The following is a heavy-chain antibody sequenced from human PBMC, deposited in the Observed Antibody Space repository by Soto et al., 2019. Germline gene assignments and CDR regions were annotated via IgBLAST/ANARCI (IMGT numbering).Heavy chain of an antibody. V-gene: IGHV1-8*02. CDR2: INPNSGNI. CDR1: GGTFSSYR. D-gene: IGHD3-10*01. J-gene: IGHJ4*02. Sequence: ASVKVSCKASGGTFSSYRINWVRQATGHGLEWMGWINPNSGNIGYAQKFQGRVTMTRDTAIRTAYMEVSRLRSDDTAVYYCARGRASGSYYLLDYWGQGTLVTVSS. CDR3: ARGRASGSYYLLDY.